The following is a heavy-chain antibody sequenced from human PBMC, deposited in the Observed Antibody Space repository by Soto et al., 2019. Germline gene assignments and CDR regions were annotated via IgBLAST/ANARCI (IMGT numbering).Heavy chain of an antibody. CDR3: TSYMGYYYGSGRSASYSYYGMDV. V-gene: IGHV3-49*04. J-gene: IGHJ6*02. CDR2: IRSKTYGGTT. Sequence: GGSLRLSCPASGFTFVDYAMSWVRQAPGEGLEWGGSIRSKTYGGTTDHGASVKGRFTISRDDPKSIAYLQMNSLKTEDTAVYYCTSYMGYYYGSGRSASYSYYGMDVWGQGTTVTVSS. D-gene: IGHD3-10*01. CDR1: GFTFVDYA.